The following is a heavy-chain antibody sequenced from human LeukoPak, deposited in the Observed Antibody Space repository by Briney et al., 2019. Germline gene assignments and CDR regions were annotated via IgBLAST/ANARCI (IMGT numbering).Heavy chain of an antibody. CDR1: GFTFSSYG. D-gene: IGHD6-13*01. V-gene: IGHV3-30*02. Sequence: PGGSLRLSCAASGFTFSSYGMHWVRQAPGKGLECVAFIRYDGSNKCYADSVKGRFTISRDNYKNTLDLQMNSLRAEDTAVYYCAKYQRITTAATGRGFDYWGQGTLVTVSS. CDR2: IRYDGSNK. J-gene: IGHJ4*02. CDR3: AKYQRITTAATGRGFDY.